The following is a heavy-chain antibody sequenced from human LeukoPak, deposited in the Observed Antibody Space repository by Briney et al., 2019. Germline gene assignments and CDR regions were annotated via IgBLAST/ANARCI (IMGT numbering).Heavy chain of an antibody. Sequence: SVKVSCKASGGTFSSYAISWVRQAPGQGLEWIGGIIPIFGTANYAQKFQGRVTITTDESTSTAYMELSSLRSEDTAVYYCARAYDSSGYGYYMDVWGKGTTVTVSS. D-gene: IGHD3-22*01. CDR2: IIPIFGTA. J-gene: IGHJ6*03. CDR1: GGTFSSYA. V-gene: IGHV1-69*05. CDR3: ARAYDSSGYGYYMDV.